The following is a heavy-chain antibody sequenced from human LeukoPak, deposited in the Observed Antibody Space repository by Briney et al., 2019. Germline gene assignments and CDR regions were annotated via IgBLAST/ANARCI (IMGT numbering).Heavy chain of an antibody. V-gene: IGHV3-23*01. CDR3: AKDLRSSGWQIGARPGGRVDY. Sequence: GALRLSCAASGFTFSSYGMSWVRPAPGKGLEWVSGISGSGGRTYYADSVKGRFTISRDNSKNTLYLQMNSLRAENTAVYYCAKDLRSSGWQIGARPGGRVDYWGQGTLVTVSS. CDR2: ISGSGGRT. CDR1: GFTFSSYG. D-gene: IGHD6-19*01. J-gene: IGHJ4*02.